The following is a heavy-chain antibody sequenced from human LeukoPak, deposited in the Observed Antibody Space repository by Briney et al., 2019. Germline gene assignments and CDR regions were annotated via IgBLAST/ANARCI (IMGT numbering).Heavy chain of an antibody. Sequence: GGSLRLSCAASGFTFSSYSMNWVRQAPGKGLEWVSSISSSSSYIYYADSVKGRFTISRDNAKNSLYLQTNSLRAEDTAVYYCARDFRVGTADYWGQGTLVTVSS. CDR2: ISSSSSYI. CDR1: GFTFSSYS. CDR3: ARDFRVGTADY. V-gene: IGHV3-21*01. D-gene: IGHD3-3*01. J-gene: IGHJ4*02.